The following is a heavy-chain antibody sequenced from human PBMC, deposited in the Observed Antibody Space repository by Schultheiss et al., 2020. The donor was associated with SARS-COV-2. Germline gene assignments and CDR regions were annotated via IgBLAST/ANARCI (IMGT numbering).Heavy chain of an antibody. D-gene: IGHD5-18*01. V-gene: IGHV3-48*01. CDR1: GFTFSSYS. J-gene: IGHJ6*02. CDR3: ARRQGAMVNVYYYGMDV. Sequence: GESLKISCAASGFTFSSYSMNWVRQAPGKGLEWVSYISSSSSTIYYADSVKGRFTISRDNAKNSLYLQMNSLRPEDTAVYYCARRQGAMVNVYYYGMDVWGQGTTVTVSS. CDR2: ISSSSSTI.